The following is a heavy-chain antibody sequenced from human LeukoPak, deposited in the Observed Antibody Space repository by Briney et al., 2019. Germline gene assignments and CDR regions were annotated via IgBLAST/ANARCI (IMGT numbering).Heavy chain of an antibody. J-gene: IGHJ4*02. Sequence: PSGTLSLTCAVSGVSISTSEWWIWVRQPSGQGLEWIGEIHRDGRTRYNPSLTSRVTMSIDYSKNQFSLNVRFVTAADTAIYYCARGASTVTGYFDYWGQGTLGTVSS. CDR1: GVSISTSEW. CDR3: ARGASTVTGYFDY. V-gene: IGHV4-4*02. CDR2: IHRDGRT. D-gene: IGHD4-17*01.